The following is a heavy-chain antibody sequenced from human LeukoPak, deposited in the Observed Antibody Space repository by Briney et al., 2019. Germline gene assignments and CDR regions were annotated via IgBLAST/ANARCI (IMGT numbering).Heavy chain of an antibody. V-gene: IGHV4-59*01. Sequence: SETLALTCTVSGGSINSYYWSWIRQPPGKGLQWIGYIYYSGSTNYNPSLKSRVTISVDTSKNQFSLRLSSVTAADTAVYYCARVTGYMTEHYFDYWGQGTLITVSS. D-gene: IGHD6-13*01. CDR1: GGSINSYY. CDR3: ARVTGYMTEHYFDY. CDR2: IYYSGST. J-gene: IGHJ4*02.